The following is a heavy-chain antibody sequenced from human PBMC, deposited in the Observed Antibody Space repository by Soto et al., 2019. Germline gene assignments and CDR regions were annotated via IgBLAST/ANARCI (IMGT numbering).Heavy chain of an antibody. CDR3: AQDARGYSHT. Sequence: GGSLRLSCAASGFTFRSYTMSWVRQAPGKGLEWISTLGSGGDSSSYTDSVQGRFSISRDTSRNTLYLTMNGLRAEDTAVYYCAQDARGYSHTWGLGIQVTVSS. CDR2: LGSGGDSS. D-gene: IGHD5-18*01. J-gene: IGHJ5*01. CDR1: GFTFRSYT. V-gene: IGHV3-23*01.